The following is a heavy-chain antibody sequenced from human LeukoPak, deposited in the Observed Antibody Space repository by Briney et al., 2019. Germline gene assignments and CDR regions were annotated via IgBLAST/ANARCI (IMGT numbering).Heavy chain of an antibody. J-gene: IGHJ4*02. CDR3: AKDGVPSRYFGRNYFDY. CDR1: GFTFSSYS. Sequence: GGSLRLSCAASGFTFSSYSMNWVRQAPGKGLEWVSSISSSSSYIYYADSLKGRFTISRDNSKNTLYLQINSLRAEDTAVYYCAKDGVPSRYFGRNYFDYWGQGTLVTVSS. CDR2: ISSSSSYI. V-gene: IGHV3-21*01. D-gene: IGHD2-8*01.